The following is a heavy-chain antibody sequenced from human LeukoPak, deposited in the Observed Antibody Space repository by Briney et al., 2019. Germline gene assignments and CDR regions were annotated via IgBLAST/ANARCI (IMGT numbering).Heavy chain of an antibody. CDR2: ISGGAGTP. CDR3: AKRRTTVITMDYFDY. D-gene: IGHD4-17*01. CDR1: RFTFSSYA. Sequence: GGSLRLSCAASRFTFSSYAMSWVRQAPVKGLEWVSGISGGAGTPYYADSVKGRFTISRDNSKSTLYLQMTSLRAEDTAVYYCAKRRTTVITMDYFDYWGQGTLVTVSS. J-gene: IGHJ4*02. V-gene: IGHV3-23*01.